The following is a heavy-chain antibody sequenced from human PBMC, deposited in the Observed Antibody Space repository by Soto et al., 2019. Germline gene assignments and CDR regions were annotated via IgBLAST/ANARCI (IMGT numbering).Heavy chain of an antibody. CDR1: GGSINSGGYY. V-gene: IGHV4-31*03. J-gene: IGHJ4*02. CDR3: ARGYRHSGYSSSWVFDY. CDR2: IFYSGST. D-gene: IGHD6-13*01. Sequence: QVQLQESGPGLVKPSQTLSLICTVSGGSINSGGYYWNWIRPHPGKGLEWIGYIFYSGSTYYNPFLRSRVTISADTSEHQFSLNLSSVTAAYTAVYFCARGYRHSGYSSSWVFDYWCQGSLVNGSS.